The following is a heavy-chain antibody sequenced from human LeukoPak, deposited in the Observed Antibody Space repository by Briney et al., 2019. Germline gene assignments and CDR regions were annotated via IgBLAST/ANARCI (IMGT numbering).Heavy chain of an antibody. J-gene: IGHJ5*02. V-gene: IGHV4-38-2*02. CDR2: IYHSGRT. D-gene: IGHD6-13*01. CDR1: GYSISSGHY. Sequence: SETLSLTCTVSGYSISSGHYWGWIRQPPGKGLEWMGSIYHSGRTYDAPSLKSRVTMSVDTSKNQFSLKLSSVTAADTAVYYCARVRSSWYVFDPWGQGTLVTVSS. CDR3: ARVRSSWYVFDP.